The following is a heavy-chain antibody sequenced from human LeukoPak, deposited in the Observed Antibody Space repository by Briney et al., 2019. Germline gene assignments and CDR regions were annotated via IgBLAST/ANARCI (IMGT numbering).Heavy chain of an antibody. CDR1: GGSISSYY. Sequence: PSETLSLTCTVSGGSISSYYWSWIRQPAGQGLEWIGRIYTSGSTNYNPSLKSRVTMSVDTSKNQFSLKLSSVTAADTAVYYCASTKWYSGSYLIDYWGQGTLVTVSS. CDR3: ASTKWYSGSYLIDY. J-gene: IGHJ4*02. V-gene: IGHV4-4*07. D-gene: IGHD1-26*01. CDR2: IYTSGST.